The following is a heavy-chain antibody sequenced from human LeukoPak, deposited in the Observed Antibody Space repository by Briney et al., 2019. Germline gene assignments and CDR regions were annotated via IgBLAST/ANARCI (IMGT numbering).Heavy chain of an antibody. CDR3: ARDWSAYYYDSSGHYYYYYYYMDV. CDR2: INPSGGST. CDR1: GYTFTSYY. V-gene: IGHV1-46*01. Sequence: ASVKVSCKASGYTFTSYYMHWVRQAPGQGLEWMGIINPSGGSTSYAQKFQGRVTMTRDTSTSTVYMELSSLRSEDTAVYYCARDWSAYYYDSSGHYYYYYYYMDVWGKGTTVTISS. D-gene: IGHD3-22*01. J-gene: IGHJ6*03.